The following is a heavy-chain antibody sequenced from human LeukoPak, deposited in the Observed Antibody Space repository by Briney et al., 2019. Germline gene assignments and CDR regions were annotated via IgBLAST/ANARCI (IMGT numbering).Heavy chain of an antibody. CDR3: ARNGELDYYYYMDV. Sequence: GGSLRLSCAASGFTFSSYWMSWVRQAPGKGLEWVANIKQDGSEKYYVDSVNGRFTISRDNAKNSLYLQMNSLRAEDTAVYYSARNGELDYYYYMDVWGKGTTVTVSS. J-gene: IGHJ6*03. V-gene: IGHV3-7*01. CDR2: IKQDGSEK. D-gene: IGHD1-26*01. CDR1: GFTFSSYW.